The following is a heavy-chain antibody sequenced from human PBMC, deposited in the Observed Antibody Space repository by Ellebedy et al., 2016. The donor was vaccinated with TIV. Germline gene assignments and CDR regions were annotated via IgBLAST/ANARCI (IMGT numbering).Heavy chain of an antibody. CDR2: INPSGGSA. D-gene: IGHD4-17*01. V-gene: IGHV1-46*01. Sequence: AASVKVSCKASGYTFTGYYMHWVRQAPGQGLEWMGIINPSGGSATYAQKFQGRVTMTRDTSTSTVYMELSSLRSEDTAVYYCARGVYGDYLGYWGQGTLVTVSS. CDR3: ARGVYGDYLGY. CDR1: GYTFTGYY. J-gene: IGHJ4*02.